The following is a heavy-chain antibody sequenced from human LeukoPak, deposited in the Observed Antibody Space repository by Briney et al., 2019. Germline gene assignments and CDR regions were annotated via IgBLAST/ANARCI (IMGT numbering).Heavy chain of an antibody. J-gene: IGHJ4*02. CDR3: AKECDYSPGHKFDL. CDR2: LFVGGAST. D-gene: IGHD4-11*01. V-gene: IGHV3-23*01. CDR1: GFNFNNYV. Sequence: GGSLRLSCAASGFNFNNYVMSGVRQAPGKGLEWVSVLFVGGASTLYADSVKGRFTISGDTSKNTLYLQMNGLRAEDTAVYFCAKECDYSPGHKFDLWGQGTLVTVSS.